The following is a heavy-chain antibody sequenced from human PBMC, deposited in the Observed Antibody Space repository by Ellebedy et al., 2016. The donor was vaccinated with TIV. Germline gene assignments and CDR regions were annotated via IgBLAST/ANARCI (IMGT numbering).Heavy chain of an antibody. CDR1: VFTFSTYG. CDR2: IWYDGGNK. D-gene: IGHD2-21*02. V-gene: IGHV3-33*08. CDR3: ARDRHVDRGDCLDY. Sequence: GESLNISCAASVFTFSTYGVHGVREAPGKGLEWVAFIWYDGGNKYYADSVKGRFTISRDNSKNTLYLQMNNLGAEDTAVFYCARDRHVDRGDCLDYWGQGTLVTVSS. J-gene: IGHJ4*02.